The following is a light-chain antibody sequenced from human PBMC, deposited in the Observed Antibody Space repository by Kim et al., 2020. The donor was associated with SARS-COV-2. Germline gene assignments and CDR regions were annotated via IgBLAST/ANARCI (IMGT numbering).Light chain of an antibody. V-gene: IGKV2-30*02. J-gene: IGKJ2*01. CDR3: MQGTHWPYT. CDR2: TVS. CDR1: QSLVHSDGNTY. Sequence: EVVMVQSPLSLPVTLGQPASISCRSSQSLVHSDGNTYLNWFLQRPGQSPRRLIYTVSNRASGVPDRFSGSGSGTDFTLRIGRVEAEDFGVYYCMQGTHWPYTFGQGTKLEIK.